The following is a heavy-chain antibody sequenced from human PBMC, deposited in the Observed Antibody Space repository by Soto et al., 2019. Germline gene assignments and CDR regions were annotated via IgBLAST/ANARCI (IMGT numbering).Heavy chain of an antibody. CDR2: IVPIFGAA. CDR3: ARGGFSSSYRLDY. Sequence: ASVKVSCKASGGTFSSYALNWVRQAPGQGLEWMGGIVPIFGAANYAQKFQGRVTITADESTSTAYMELSSLRSEDTALYYCARGGFSSSYRLDYWGQGTLVTVSS. D-gene: IGHD6-6*01. V-gene: IGHV1-69*13. J-gene: IGHJ4*02. CDR1: GGTFSSYA.